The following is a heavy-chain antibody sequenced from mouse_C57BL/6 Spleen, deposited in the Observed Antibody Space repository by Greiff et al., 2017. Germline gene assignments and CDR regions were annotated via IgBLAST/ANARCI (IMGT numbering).Heavy chain of an antibody. Sequence: EVKLVESGGDLVKPGGSLKLSCAASGFTFSSYGMSWVRQTPDQRLEWFATISRGGRYTCYPDSVKGRVTISRYNSKNTLDLQRSSLKSEDTAMYDCARRGTAMDYWGQGTSVTVSS. V-gene: IGHV5-6*02. CDR1: GFTFSSYG. CDR2: ISRGGRYT. D-gene: IGHD3-3*01. J-gene: IGHJ4*01. CDR3: ARRGTAMDY.